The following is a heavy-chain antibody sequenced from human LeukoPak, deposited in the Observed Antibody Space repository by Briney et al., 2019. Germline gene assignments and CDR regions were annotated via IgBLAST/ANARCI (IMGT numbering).Heavy chain of an antibody. CDR3: ARSSSSSWTYFDY. CDR2: IYSGGST. V-gene: IGHV3-53*01. J-gene: IGHJ4*02. Sequence: GGSLRLSCAASGFTVSSNYMSWVRQAPGKGLEWVSVIYSGGSTYYADSVKGRFTISRDNSKNTLYLQMNSLRAEDTAVYYCARSSSSSWTYFDYWGQGTLVTVSS. D-gene: IGHD6-13*01. CDR1: GFTVSSNY.